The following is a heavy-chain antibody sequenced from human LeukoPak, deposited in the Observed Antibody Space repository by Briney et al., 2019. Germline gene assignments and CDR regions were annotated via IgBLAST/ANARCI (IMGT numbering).Heavy chain of an antibody. V-gene: IGHV4-61*01. D-gene: IGHD3-22*01. CDR3: AREENYYDSSGYFSWFDP. J-gene: IGHJ5*02. Sequence: SETLSLTCTVSGGSISSGSYYWSWIRQPPGKGLEWIGYIYYSGSTNYNPSLKSRVTISVDTSKNQFSLKLSSVTAADTAVYYCAREENYYDSSGYFSWFDPWGQGTLVTVSS. CDR2: IYYSGST. CDR1: GGSISSGSYY.